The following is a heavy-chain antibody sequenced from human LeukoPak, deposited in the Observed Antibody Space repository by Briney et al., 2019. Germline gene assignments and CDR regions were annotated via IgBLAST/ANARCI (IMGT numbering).Heavy chain of an antibody. CDR2: INHSGST. D-gene: IGHD3-10*01. Sequence: SETLSLTCAVYGGSFSGCYWSWIRQPPGKGLEWIGGINHSGSTNYNPSLKSRVTISVDTSKNQFSLKLSSVTAADTAVYYCARGSSDITMVRGVITPGDYWGQGTLVTVSS. CDR3: ARGSSDITMVRGVITPGDY. CDR1: GGSFSGCY. J-gene: IGHJ4*02. V-gene: IGHV4-34*01.